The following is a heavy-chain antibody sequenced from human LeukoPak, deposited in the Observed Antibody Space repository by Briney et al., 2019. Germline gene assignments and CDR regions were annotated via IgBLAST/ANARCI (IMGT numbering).Heavy chain of an antibody. CDR2: IIPIFGTA. J-gene: IGHJ3*02. CDR1: GGTFSSYA. CDR3: ARVGDRITMVRGVIIPDAFDI. D-gene: IGHD3-10*01. V-gene: IGHV1-69*01. Sequence: SVKVSCKASGGTFSSYAISWVRQAPGQGLEWMGGIIPIFGTANYAQKFQGRVTITADESTSTAYMELSSLRSEDTAVYYCARVGDRITMVRGVIIPDAFDIWGQGTMVTVSS.